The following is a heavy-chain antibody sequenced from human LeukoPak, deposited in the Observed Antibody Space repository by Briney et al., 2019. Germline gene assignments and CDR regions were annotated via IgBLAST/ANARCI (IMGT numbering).Heavy chain of an antibody. CDR2: FYHGGST. Sequence: PSETLSLTCTVSGYSISTGYYWDWIRQPPGKGLEWIGTFYHGGSTYYNPSLKSRVTISVDTSKNQFSLKLSSVTAADTAVYYCARAAFYYYYYMDVWGKGTTVTVSS. V-gene: IGHV4-38-2*02. J-gene: IGHJ6*03. CDR3: ARAAFYYYYYMDV. CDR1: GYSISTGYY.